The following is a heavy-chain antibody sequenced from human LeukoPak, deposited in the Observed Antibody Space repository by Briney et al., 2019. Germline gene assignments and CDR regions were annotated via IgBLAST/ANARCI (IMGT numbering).Heavy chain of an antibody. J-gene: IGHJ4*02. Sequence: PSETLSLTCTVSGASISSYHWSWIRQPPGKGLEWIGYMYDSGNTNYNPSLKSRITMSLDTSKNQFSLKLSSVTAVDTARYYCARKDGDYWGQGTLVTVSS. CDR1: GASISSYH. V-gene: IGHV4-59*01. D-gene: IGHD5-24*01. CDR3: ARKDGDY. CDR2: MYDSGNT.